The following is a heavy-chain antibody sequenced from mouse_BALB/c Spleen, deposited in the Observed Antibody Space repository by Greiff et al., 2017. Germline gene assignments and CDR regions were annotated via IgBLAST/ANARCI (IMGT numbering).Heavy chain of an antibody. CDR3: ARDYYGSSYVGYAMDY. V-gene: IGHV5-4*02. J-gene: IGHJ4*01. CDR1: GFTFSDYY. CDR2: ISDGGSYT. Sequence: DVMLVESGGGLVKPGGSLKLSCAASGFTFSDYYMYWVRQTPEKRLEWVATISDGGSYTYYPDSVKGRFTISRDNAKNNLYLQMSSLKSEDTAMYYCARDYYGSSYVGYAMDYWGQGTSVTVSS. D-gene: IGHD1-1*01.